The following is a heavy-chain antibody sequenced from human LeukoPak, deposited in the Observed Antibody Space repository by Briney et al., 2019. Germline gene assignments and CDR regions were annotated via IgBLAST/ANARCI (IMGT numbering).Heavy chain of an antibody. J-gene: IGHJ6*02. CDR3: AKAVGGSYSDYYYGMDV. CDR1: GFTFSSYA. Sequence: GGSLRLSCAASGFTFSSYAMSWVRQAPGKGLEWVSAISGSGGSTYYADSVKGRFTISRDNSKDTLYLQMNSLRAEDTAVYYCAKAVGGSYSDYYYGMDVWGQGTTVTVSS. D-gene: IGHD1-26*01. V-gene: IGHV3-23*01. CDR2: ISGSGGST.